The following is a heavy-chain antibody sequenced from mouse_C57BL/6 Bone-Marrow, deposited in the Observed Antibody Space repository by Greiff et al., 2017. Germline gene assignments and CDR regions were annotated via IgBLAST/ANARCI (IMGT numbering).Heavy chain of an antibody. CDR1: GFTFSDYY. CDR3: ARRGEN. CDR2: ISNGGGST. V-gene: IGHV5-12*01. J-gene: IGHJ4*01. Sequence: EVKLVESGGGLVQPGGSLKLSCAASGFTFSDYYMYWVRQTPEKRLEWVAYISNGGGSTYYPDTVKGRFTISRDNAKTTLYLQMSRLESEDTAMYYCARRGENWGQGTSVTVSS.